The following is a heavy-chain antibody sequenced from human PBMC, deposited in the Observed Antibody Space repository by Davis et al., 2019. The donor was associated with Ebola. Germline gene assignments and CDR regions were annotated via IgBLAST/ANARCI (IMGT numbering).Heavy chain of an antibody. Sequence: GGSLRLSCAASGFTFSSYSMHWVRQAPGKGLEWVAVISDDGRNEYYADFVKGRFTISRDNSRNTLYLQMNSLRDEDTAVYYCARDVYYDSSGGFDYWGQGTLVTVSS. CDR3: ARDVYYDSSGGFDY. CDR2: ISDDGRNE. V-gene: IGHV3-30*03. J-gene: IGHJ4*02. D-gene: IGHD3-22*01. CDR1: GFTFSSYS.